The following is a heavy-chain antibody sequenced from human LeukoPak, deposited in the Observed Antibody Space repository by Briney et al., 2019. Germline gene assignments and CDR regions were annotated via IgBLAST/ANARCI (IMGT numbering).Heavy chain of an antibody. V-gene: IGHV4-61*01. CDR3: ARDPGYNWFDP. J-gene: IGHJ5*02. CDR1: GGSVSSGSYY. CDR2: IYYSGST. Sequence: SETLSLTCTVSGGSVSSGSYYWSWIQQPPGKGLEWIGYIYYSGSTNYNPSLKSRVTISVDTSKNQFSLKLSSVTAADTAVYYCARDPGYNWFDPWGQGTLVTVSS.